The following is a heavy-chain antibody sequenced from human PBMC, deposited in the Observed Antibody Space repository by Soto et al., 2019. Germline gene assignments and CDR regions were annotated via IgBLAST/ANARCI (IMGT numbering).Heavy chain of an antibody. J-gene: IGHJ4*02. CDR2: IKSKTDGGTT. CDR3: TTESPPYYYDSSGYTFDY. CDR1: GFTFSNAW. Sequence: GGSLRLSCAASGFTFSNAWMNWVRQAPGKGLEWVGRIKSKTDGGTTDYAAPVKGRFTISRDDSKNTLYLQMNSLKTEDTAVYYCTTESPPYYYDSSGYTFDYWGQGTLVTVSS. V-gene: IGHV3-15*07. D-gene: IGHD3-22*01.